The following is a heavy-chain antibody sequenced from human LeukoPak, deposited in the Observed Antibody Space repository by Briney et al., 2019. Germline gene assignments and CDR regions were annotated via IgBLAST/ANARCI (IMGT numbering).Heavy chain of an antibody. CDR3: ARDGYGGNSAVADWYFDL. V-gene: IGHV4-59*01. CDR1: GGSISSYY. D-gene: IGHD4-23*01. J-gene: IGHJ2*01. Sequence: SETLSLTCNVSGGSISSYYWSWIRQPPGKGLEWIGYIYYSGSTNYNPSLKSRVTISVDTSKNQFSLKLSSVTAADTAVYYCARDGYGGNSAVADWYFDLWGRGTLVTVSS. CDR2: IYYSGST.